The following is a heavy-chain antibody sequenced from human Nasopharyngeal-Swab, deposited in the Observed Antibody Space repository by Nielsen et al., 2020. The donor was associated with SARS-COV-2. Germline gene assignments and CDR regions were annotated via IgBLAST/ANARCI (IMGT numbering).Heavy chain of an antibody. Sequence: SAPTLVTPTQTLTLTCTFSGFSLSTTGMRVSWIRQPPGKALEWLASIDWDDDKFYSTSLKTRPTISKDTTKNRVVLTMTNMDPVDTATYYYARVDVDTSMTHWGQGTLVTVSS. D-gene: IGHD5-18*01. J-gene: IGHJ4*02. V-gene: IGHV2-70*04. CDR1: GFSLSTTGMR. CDR3: ARVDVDTSMTH. CDR2: IDWDDDK.